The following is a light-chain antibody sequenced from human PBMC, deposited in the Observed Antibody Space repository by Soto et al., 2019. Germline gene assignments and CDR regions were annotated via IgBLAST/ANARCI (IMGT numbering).Light chain of an antibody. J-gene: IGKJ1*01. CDR3: QQYHNWWT. CDR2: DAS. Sequence: EIFLTQSPATLSLSRWEIATLSCRASQSVSSYSAWYQQKPGQAPRLLIYDASNRATGIPARFSGSGSGTEFTLTISSLQSEDFAVYYCQQYHNWWTFGQGTKVDIK. V-gene: IGKV3-11*01. CDR1: QSVSSY.